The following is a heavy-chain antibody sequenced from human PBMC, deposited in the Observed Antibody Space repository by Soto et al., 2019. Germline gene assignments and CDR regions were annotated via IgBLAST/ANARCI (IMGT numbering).Heavy chain of an antibody. CDR3: AREVYDILTGYFDAFDI. CDR1: GGSISSGGYY. CDR2: IYYSGST. V-gene: IGHV4-31*03. J-gene: IGHJ3*02. Sequence: LSLTCTVSGGSISSGGYYWSWIRQHPGKGLEWIGYIYYSGSTYYNPSLKSRVTISVDTSKNQFSLKLSSVTAADTAVYYCAREVYDILTGYFDAFDIWGQGTMVT. D-gene: IGHD3-9*01.